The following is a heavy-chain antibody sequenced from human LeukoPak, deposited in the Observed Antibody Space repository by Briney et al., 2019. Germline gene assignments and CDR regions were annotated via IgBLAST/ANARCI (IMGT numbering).Heavy chain of an antibody. D-gene: IGHD5-12*01. CDR2: LSYNAKTV. Sequence: QAGGSLRLSCSASGFTFSRREMAWVSQAPGKVLEWVSYLSYNAKTVLHADSVKGRFTISRDNAKNSLYLQMDSLGVEDTAFYFCARASYTGFDLHFDQWGQGTLVTVSS. J-gene: IGHJ4*02. CDR1: GFTFSRRE. CDR3: ARASYTGFDLHFDQ. V-gene: IGHV3-48*03.